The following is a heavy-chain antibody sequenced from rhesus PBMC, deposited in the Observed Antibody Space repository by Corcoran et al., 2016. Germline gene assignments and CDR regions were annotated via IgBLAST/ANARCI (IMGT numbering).Heavy chain of an antibody. CDR1: GFSSSTRGMG. CDR2: IYWDEAK. D-gene: IGHD2-39*01. CDR3: ARSLGVYGLDS. Sequence: QVTLKESGPALVKPTQTLTLTCISSGFSSSTRGMGVGWSRQPHGKSLEWLALIYWDEAKYYSTALKSRLTISKDTSKNQVVLTMTNVDPVDTATYYCARSLGVYGLDSWGQGVVVTVSS. V-gene: IGHV2-174*01. J-gene: IGHJ6*01.